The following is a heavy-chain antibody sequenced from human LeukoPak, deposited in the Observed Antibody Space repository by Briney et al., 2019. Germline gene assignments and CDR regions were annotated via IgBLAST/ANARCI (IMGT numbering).Heavy chain of an antibody. V-gene: IGHV1-24*01. J-gene: IGHJ4*02. CDR3: ATGVSVTTSRTDY. Sequence: VASVKVSCKVSGYTLTELSMHWVRQAPGKGLEWMGGFDPEDGETIYAQKFQSRVTMTEDTSTDTAYMELSSLRSEDTAVYYCATGVSVTTSRTDYWGQGTLVTVSS. D-gene: IGHD4-17*01. CDR1: GYTLTELS. CDR2: FDPEDGET.